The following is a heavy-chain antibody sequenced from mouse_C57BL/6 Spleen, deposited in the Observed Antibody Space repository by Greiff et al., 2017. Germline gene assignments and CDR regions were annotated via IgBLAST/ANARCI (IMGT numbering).Heavy chain of an antibody. J-gene: IGHJ4*01. V-gene: IGHV5-6*01. CDR3: ARRYDYGYAMDY. D-gene: IGHD2-4*01. Sequence: DVHLVESGGDLVKPGGSLKLSCAASGFTFSSYGMSWVRQTPDKRLEWVATISSGGSYTYYPDSVKGRFTISRDNAKNTLYLQMSSLKSEDTAMYYCARRYDYGYAMDYWGQGTSVTVSS. CDR1: GFTFSSYG. CDR2: ISSGGSYT.